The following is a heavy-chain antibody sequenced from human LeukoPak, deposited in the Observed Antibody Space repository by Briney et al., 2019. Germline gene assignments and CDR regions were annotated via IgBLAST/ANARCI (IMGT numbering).Heavy chain of an antibody. CDR1: GYTFRSYG. CDR3: AKDLGGYGSSVRGASH. J-gene: IGHJ4*02. Sequence: ASVKVSCKASGYTFRSYGITWVRQAPGQGLEWMGWISANNGDTNSAQKFQGRVTMTTDTSTSTAYMELRNLRSDDTAVYYCAKDLGGYGSSVRGASHWGRGTLVTVSS. D-gene: IGHD6-19*01. CDR2: ISANNGDT. V-gene: IGHV1-18*01.